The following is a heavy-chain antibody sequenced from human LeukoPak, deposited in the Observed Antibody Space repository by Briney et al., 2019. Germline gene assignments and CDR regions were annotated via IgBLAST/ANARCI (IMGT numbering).Heavy chain of an antibody. CDR3: ARGGYSSGWRREYFQH. V-gene: IGHV3-30*03. D-gene: IGHD6-19*01. CDR1: GFTISSYG. CDR2: ISYDGSNK. J-gene: IGHJ1*01. Sequence: GGSLRLSCAASGFTISSYGMHWVRQAPGKGLEWVAVISYDGSNKYYADSVKGRFTISRDNSKNTLYLQMNSLRAEDTAVYYCARGGYSSGWRREYFQHWGQGTLVTVSS.